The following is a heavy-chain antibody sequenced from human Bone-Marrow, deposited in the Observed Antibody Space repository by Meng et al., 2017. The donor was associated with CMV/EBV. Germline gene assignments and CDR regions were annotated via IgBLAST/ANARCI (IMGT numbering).Heavy chain of an antibody. V-gene: IGHV4-34*01. D-gene: IGHD3-3*01. Sequence: SETLSLTCAVYGGSFSGYYWSWIRQPPGKGLEWIGEINHSGSTNYNPSLKSRVTISVDTSKNQFPLKLSSVTAADTAVYYCARASGGRVTIFGVVILPNYFDYWGQGTLVTVSS. CDR3: ARASGGRVTIFGVVILPNYFDY. CDR2: INHSGST. J-gene: IGHJ4*02. CDR1: GGSFSGYY.